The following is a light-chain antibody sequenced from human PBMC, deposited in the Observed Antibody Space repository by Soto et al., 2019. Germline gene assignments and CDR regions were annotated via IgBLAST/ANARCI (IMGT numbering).Light chain of an antibody. CDR3: RHSASFPEA. V-gene: IGKV3-20*01. J-gene: IGKJ1*01. CDR2: GAS. Sequence: LANSRGNGSLAARERATRSWRASQNIRNNNLNWYQQKPGQAPRLLIYGASIRATGIPDRFSGSGSGTHFTLTISLFKPEDSAVHSCRHSASFPEAFRQGTKLDI. CDR1: QNIRNNN.